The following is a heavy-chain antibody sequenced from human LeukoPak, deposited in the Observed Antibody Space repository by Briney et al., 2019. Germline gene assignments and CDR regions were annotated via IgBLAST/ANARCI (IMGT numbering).Heavy chain of an antibody. CDR2: FYSGGKT. CDR1: GFTFSSSY. V-gene: IGHV3-53*01. J-gene: IGHJ4*02. D-gene: IGHD6-19*01. Sequence: GGSLRLSCAASGFTFSSSYMSWVRQAPGKGLEWVSVFYSGGKTYYTDSVKGRFTISRDNSKNTLYLQMNSLRAEDTAVYYCARGGGWYWEFGYWGQGTLVTVSS. CDR3: ARGGGWYWEFGY.